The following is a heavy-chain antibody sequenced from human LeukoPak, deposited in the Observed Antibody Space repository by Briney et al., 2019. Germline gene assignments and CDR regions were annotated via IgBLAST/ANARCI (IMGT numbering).Heavy chain of an antibody. CDR2: INPNSGGT. J-gene: IGHJ4*02. CDR3: ARVDYDSSGDFDY. D-gene: IGHD3-22*01. CDR1: GYTFTGYY. V-gene: IGHV1-2*02. Sequence: GASVKVSCKTSGYTFTGYYIHWMRQAPGQGFEWMEWINPNSGGTHYAQKFQCRVTMTRDTSISTVHMDLSRLRSDDTAVYYCARVDYDSSGDFDYWGQGTLVTVSS.